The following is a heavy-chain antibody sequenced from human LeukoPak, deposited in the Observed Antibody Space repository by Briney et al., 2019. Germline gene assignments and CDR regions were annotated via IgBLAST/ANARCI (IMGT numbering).Heavy chain of an antibody. CDR1: GYTFPSYY. CDR2: INPSGGST. J-gene: IGHJ4*02. CDR3: ARGPPRGSADY. Sequence: ASVKDSCQASGYTFPSYYMHWVRQPPGQGLEWMGIINPSGGSTSYAQKFQGRVTMTRDTPTSTVYMELSSLRSEDTAVYYCARGPPRGSADYWGQGTLVTVSS. V-gene: IGHV1-46*01. D-gene: IGHD5-12*01.